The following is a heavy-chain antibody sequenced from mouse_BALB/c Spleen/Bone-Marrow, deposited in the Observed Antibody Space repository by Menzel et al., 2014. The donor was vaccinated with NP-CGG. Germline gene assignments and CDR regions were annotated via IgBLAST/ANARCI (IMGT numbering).Heavy chain of an antibody. Sequence: EVQLQQSGPELVKPGASVKISCKASGYSFTGYFTNWVMQSHGKSLEWIGRINPYNGDTFYNQKFKGKATLTVDKSSSTAHMELRSLASEDSAVYYCARDYYDYYFDYWGQGTTLTVSS. D-gene: IGHD2-4*01. CDR1: GYSFTGYF. V-gene: IGHV1-20*02. CDR3: ARDYYDYYFDY. CDR2: INPYNGDT. J-gene: IGHJ2*01.